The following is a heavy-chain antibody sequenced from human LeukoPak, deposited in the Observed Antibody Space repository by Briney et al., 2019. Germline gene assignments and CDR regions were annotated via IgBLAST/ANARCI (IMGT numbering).Heavy chain of an antibody. V-gene: IGHV3-23*01. CDR1: GFTFSRYW. CDR3: ASFGSNDYYYGLDV. D-gene: IGHD2-8*01. CDR2: ISGRGAYT. J-gene: IGHJ6*02. Sequence: GGSLRLSCAASGFTFSRYWMHWVRQAPGKGLEWASAISGRGAYTYYADSVKGRFTVSRDNSRNTLYLQMNSLRAEDTAVYYCASFGSNDYYYGLDVWGQGTTVTVSS.